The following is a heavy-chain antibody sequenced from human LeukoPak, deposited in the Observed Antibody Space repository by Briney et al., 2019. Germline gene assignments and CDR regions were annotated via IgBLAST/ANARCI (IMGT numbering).Heavy chain of an antibody. D-gene: IGHD6-19*01. CDR3: ANRPTVAVAGMGKAFDI. CDR2: IRYDGSNK. V-gene: IGHV3-30*02. J-gene: IGHJ3*02. CDR1: GFTFSTYG. Sequence: GGSLRLSCAASGFTFSTYGMHWARQAPGKGLEWVAFIRYDGSNKYYADSVKGRFTISRDNSKNTLYLQMNSLRAEDTAVYYCANRPTVAVAGMGKAFDIWGQGTMVTVSS.